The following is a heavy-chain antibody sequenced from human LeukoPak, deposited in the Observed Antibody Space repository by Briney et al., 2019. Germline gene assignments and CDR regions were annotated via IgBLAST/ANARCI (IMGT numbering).Heavy chain of an antibody. CDR1: GLTFSSSG. D-gene: IGHD3-10*01. V-gene: IGHV3-21*01. Sequence: GGSLRLSCAASGLTFSSSGMNWVRQAPGKGLEWVSFIDSSSAYIYYADSVKGRFTISRDNAKNSLYLQMNSLRAEDTAVYYCARERITMVRGVIIRLHAFDIWGQGTMLTVSS. J-gene: IGHJ3*02. CDR3: ARERITMVRGVIIRLHAFDI. CDR2: IDSSSAYI.